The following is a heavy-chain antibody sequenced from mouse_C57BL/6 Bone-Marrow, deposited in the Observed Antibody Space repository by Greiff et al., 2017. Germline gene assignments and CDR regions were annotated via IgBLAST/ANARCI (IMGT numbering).Heavy chain of an antibody. CDR3: ARRKWLLRGYAMDY. CDR2: INPNNGGT. V-gene: IGHV1-18*01. D-gene: IGHD2-3*01. J-gene: IGHJ4*01. Sequence: EVQLQQSGPELVKPGASVKIPCKASGYTFTDYNMDWVKQSHGKSLEWIGDINPNNGGTIYNQKFKGMATLPVDKSSSTAYMGIRSLTSEDTAVYYCARRKWLLRGYAMDYWGQGTSVTVSS. CDR1: GYTFTDYN.